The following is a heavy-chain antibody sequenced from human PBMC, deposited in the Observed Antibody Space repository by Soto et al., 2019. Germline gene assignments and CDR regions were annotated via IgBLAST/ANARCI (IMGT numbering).Heavy chain of an antibody. D-gene: IGHD3-3*01. CDR3: GSSTIFGVVRN. Sequence: PSETLSLTCTVSGGSISSYYWSWIRQPPGKGLEWIGYIYYSGSTNYNPSLKSRVTISVDTSKNQFSLKLSSVTAADTAVYYCGSSTIFGVVRNWGQGTLVTVSS. V-gene: IGHV4-59*08. CDR1: GGSISSYY. CDR2: IYYSGST. J-gene: IGHJ4*02.